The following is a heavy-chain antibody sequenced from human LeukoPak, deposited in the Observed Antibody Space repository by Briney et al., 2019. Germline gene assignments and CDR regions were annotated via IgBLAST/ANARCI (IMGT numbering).Heavy chain of an antibody. CDR2: ISYDGSNK. D-gene: IGHD6-13*01. Sequence: AGGSLRLSCAASGFTFSIYAMHWVRQAPGKGLEWVAVISYDGSNKYYADSVKGRFTISRDNSKNTLYLQMNSLRAEDTAVYYCARASGVAAAGPYNWFDPWGQGTLVTVSS. J-gene: IGHJ5*02. CDR1: GFTFSIYA. V-gene: IGHV3-30-3*01. CDR3: ARASGVAAAGPYNWFDP.